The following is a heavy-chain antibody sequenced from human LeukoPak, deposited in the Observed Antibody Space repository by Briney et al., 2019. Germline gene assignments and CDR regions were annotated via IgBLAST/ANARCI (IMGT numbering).Heavy chain of an antibody. V-gene: IGHV4-59*01. J-gene: IGHJ4*02. CDR2: IYYSGST. D-gene: IGHD6-19*01. Sequence: SETLSLTCSVSGGSISTYYWSWIRQPPGKGLEWIGYIYYSGSTNYNPSLKSQVTMSVDTSKNQFSLKLTSVTAADTAVYYGARSRCSGWPAYHSWGQGTLVTVSS. CDR1: GGSISTYY. CDR3: ARSRCSGWPAYHS.